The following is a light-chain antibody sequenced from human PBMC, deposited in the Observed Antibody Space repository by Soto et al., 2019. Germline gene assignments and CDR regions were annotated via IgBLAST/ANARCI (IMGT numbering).Light chain of an antibody. V-gene: IGLV2-11*01. Sequence: QSALTQPSSVSGSPGQSVTISCTGTSSDVGGYNYVSWYQQHPGKAPKLMIYDVSKRPSGVPDRFSGSKSSNTASLTISGLQAEDEADYYCCSYAGSYTKVFGGGTKLTVL. CDR3: CSYAGSYTKV. CDR2: DVS. CDR1: SSDVGGYNY. J-gene: IGLJ3*02.